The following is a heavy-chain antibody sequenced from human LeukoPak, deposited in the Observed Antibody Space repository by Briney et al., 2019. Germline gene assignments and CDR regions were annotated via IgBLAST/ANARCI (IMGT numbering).Heavy chain of an antibody. Sequence: ASVKVSCKASGYTFTSYAMNWVRQAPGQGLEWMGWINTNTGNPTYAQGFTGRFVFSLDTSVSTAYLQISSLKAEDTAVYYCAREAYYYDSSGYYNWFDPWGQGTLVTVSS. J-gene: IGHJ5*02. CDR1: GYTFTSYA. CDR3: AREAYYYDSSGYYNWFDP. V-gene: IGHV7-4-1*02. CDR2: INTNTGNP. D-gene: IGHD3-22*01.